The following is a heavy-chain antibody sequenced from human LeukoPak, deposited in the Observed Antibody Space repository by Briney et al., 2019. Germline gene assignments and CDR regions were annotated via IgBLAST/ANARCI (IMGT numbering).Heavy chain of an antibody. D-gene: IGHD6-13*01. V-gene: IGHV1-8*01. J-gene: IGHJ5*02. CDR1: GYTSDFMKYG. CDR2: MNPNSGNT. Sequence: ASVKVSCKTSGYTSDFMKYGVAWVRQAPGQGLEWMGWMNPNSGNTGYAQKFQGRVTMTRNTSISTAYMELSSLRSEDTAVYYCARVVREVAAAGHNWFDPWGQGTLVTVSS. CDR3: ARVVREVAAAGHNWFDP.